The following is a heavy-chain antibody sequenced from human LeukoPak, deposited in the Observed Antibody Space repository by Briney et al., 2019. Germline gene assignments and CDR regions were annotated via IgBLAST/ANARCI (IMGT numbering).Heavy chain of an antibody. CDR1: GFTFSSYG. CDR2: IWYDGSNK. CDR3: ARDRGFFDY. Sequence: GGSLRLSCAPSGFTFSSYGMHWVRQAPGKGLEWVAVIWYDGSNKYYADSGKGRFTISSDNSQNTLYLQMNSLRAEDTAVYYCARDRGFFDYWGQGTLVTVSS. D-gene: IGHD3-10*01. J-gene: IGHJ4*02. V-gene: IGHV3-33*01.